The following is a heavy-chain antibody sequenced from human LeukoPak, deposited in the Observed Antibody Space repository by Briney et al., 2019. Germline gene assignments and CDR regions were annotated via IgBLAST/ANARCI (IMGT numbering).Heavy chain of an antibody. V-gene: IGHV4-4*02. Sequence: SETLSLTCTVSGDSINSLDLWSWVRQPPGQGLEWIGEMYLSGTTHSNPSVKSRVTISIDKSKNQFFLNLSSVTAADAAVYYCAGLVGRYSSGLYYYYFDYWGQGTLVTVSS. CDR2: MYLSGTT. CDR3: AGLVGRYSSGLYYYYFDY. J-gene: IGHJ4*02. D-gene: IGHD3-22*01. CDR1: GDSINSLDL.